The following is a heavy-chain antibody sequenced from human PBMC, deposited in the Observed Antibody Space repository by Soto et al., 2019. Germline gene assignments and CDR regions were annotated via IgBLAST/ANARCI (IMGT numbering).Heavy chain of an antibody. J-gene: IGHJ6*02. CDR1: GYSFTSYW. CDR2: IYPGDSDT. CDR3: ARYSSSSWYGDIAVAGRTYYYYGMDV. D-gene: IGHD6-13*01. V-gene: IGHV5-51*01. Sequence: PGESLKISCKGSGYSFTSYWIGWVRQMPGKGLEWMGIIYPGDSDTRYSPSFQGQVTISADKSISTAYLQWSSLKASDTAMYYCARYSSSSWYGDIAVAGRTYYYYGMDVWGQGTTVTVSS.